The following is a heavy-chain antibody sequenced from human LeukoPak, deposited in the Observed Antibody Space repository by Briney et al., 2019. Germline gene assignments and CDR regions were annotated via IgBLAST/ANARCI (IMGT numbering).Heavy chain of an antibody. D-gene: IGHD3-16*02. V-gene: IGHV4-34*01. CDR2: INHSGST. CDR3: ARHDRVWGSYRYGYNWFDP. Sequence: SETLSLTCALYGGSFSGYYWSWIRQPPGKGLEWIGEINHSGSTNYNPSLKSRVTISVDTSKNQFSLKLSSVTAADTAVYYCARHDRVWGSYRYGYNWFDPWGQGTLVTVSS. J-gene: IGHJ5*02. CDR1: GGSFSGYY.